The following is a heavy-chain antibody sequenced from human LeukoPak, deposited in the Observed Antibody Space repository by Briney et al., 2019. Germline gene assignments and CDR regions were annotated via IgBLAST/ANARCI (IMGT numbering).Heavy chain of an antibody. J-gene: IGHJ6*03. CDR1: GGSFSGYY. CDR3: ARGPGYSSSWYWYYYYYYMDV. V-gene: IGHV4-34*01. CDR2: INHSGST. D-gene: IGHD6-13*01. Sequence: SETLSLTCAVYGGSFSGYYWSWIRQPPGKGLEWIGEINHSGSTNYNPSLKSRVTISVDTSKNQISLKLSSVTAADTAVYYCARGPGYSSSWYWYYYYYYMDVWGKGTTVTVSS.